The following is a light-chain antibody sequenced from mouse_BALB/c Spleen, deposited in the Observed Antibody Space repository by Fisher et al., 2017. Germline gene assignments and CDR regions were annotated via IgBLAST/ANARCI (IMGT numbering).Light chain of an antibody. CDR3: QQRSSYPYT. Sequence: IVITQSPAIMSASPGEKVTMTCSASSSVSYMHWYQQKSGTSPKRWIYDTSKLASGVPARFSGSGSGTSYSLAISRMEAEDAATYYCQQRSSYPYTFGGGTKLEIK. J-gene: IGKJ2*01. V-gene: IGKV4-59*01. CDR2: DTS. CDR1: SSVSY.